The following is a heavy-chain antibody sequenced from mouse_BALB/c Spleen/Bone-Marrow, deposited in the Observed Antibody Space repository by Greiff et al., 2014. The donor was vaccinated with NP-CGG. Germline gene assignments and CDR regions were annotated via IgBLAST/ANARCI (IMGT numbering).Heavy chain of an antibody. J-gene: IGHJ2*01. CDR3: TRSRGYFDY. V-gene: IGHV1-69*02. CDR2: IYPSDTYT. CDR1: GDTFTTFW. Sequence: VQLQQSGAELVRPGASVKLSCKASGDTFTTFWINWVKQRPGQGLEWIGNIYPSDTYTNYSQDLKDKATLTVDKSSSTAYMQLSSPTSEDSAVYYCTRSRGYFDYWGQGTTLTVSS.